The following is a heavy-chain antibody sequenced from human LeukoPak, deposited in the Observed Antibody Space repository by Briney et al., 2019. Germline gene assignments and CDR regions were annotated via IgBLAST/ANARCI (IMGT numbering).Heavy chain of an antibody. CDR2: IYYSGTT. V-gene: IGHV4-31*03. CDR3: ARSNYGSGSYHNS. CDR1: GGSISSGGHY. J-gene: IGHJ4*02. Sequence: PSETLSLTCTVSGGSISSGGHYWGWIRQHRGKGLEWIGYIYYSGTTYYNPSLQSRVTISVDTSKNQFSLKLSSVTAADTAVYYCARSNYGSGSYHNSWGQGTLVTVSS. D-gene: IGHD3-10*01.